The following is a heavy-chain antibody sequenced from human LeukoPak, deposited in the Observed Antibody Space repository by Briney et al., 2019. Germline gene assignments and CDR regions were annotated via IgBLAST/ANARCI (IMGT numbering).Heavy chain of an antibody. CDR3: ARAVSGYYYSFDY. J-gene: IGHJ4*02. D-gene: IGHD3-22*01. Sequence: SETLSLTCTVSGGSISSYYWSWIRQPPGKGLEWIGYIHYSGSTNYNPSLKSRVTISVDTSKNQFSLKMSSVTAADTAVYYCARAVSGYYYSFDYWGQGTLVTVSS. CDR1: GGSISSYY. CDR2: IHYSGST. V-gene: IGHV4-59*01.